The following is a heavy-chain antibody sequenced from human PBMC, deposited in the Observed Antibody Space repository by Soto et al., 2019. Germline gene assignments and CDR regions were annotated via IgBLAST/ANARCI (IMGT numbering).Heavy chain of an antibody. J-gene: IGHJ6*02. Sequence: ASVKVSCKASGYTFTSYGISWVLQAPGQGLEWMGWISAYNGNTNYAQKLQGRVTMTTDTSTSTAYMELGSLRSDDTAVYYCASRGSYYGDYYYYGMDVWGQGTTVTVSS. CDR1: GYTFTSYG. D-gene: IGHD1-26*01. V-gene: IGHV1-18*01. CDR2: ISAYNGNT. CDR3: ASRGSYYGDYYYYGMDV.